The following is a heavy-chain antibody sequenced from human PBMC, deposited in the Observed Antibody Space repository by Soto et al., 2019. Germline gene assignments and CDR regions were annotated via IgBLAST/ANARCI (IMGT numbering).Heavy chain of an antibody. CDR3: ARAGSFWSGYDNYDWFAP. CDR2: INHSGST. D-gene: IGHD3-3*01. Sequence: SETLSLTCAVYGGSFSGYYWSWIRQPPGKGLEWIGEINHSGSTNYNPSLKSRVTISVDTSKNQFSLKLSSVTAADTAVYYCARAGSFWSGYDNYDWFAPWGQGTLVPVSS. CDR1: GGSFSGYY. J-gene: IGHJ5*02. V-gene: IGHV4-34*01.